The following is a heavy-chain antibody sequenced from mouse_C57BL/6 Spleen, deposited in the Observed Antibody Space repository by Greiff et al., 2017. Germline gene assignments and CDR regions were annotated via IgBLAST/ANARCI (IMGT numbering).Heavy chain of an antibody. D-gene: IGHD1-1*01. CDR2: ISDGGSYT. V-gene: IGHV5-4*01. J-gene: IGHJ2*01. CDR1: GFTFSSYA. Sequence: EVKLVESGGGLVKPGGSLKLSCAASGFTFSSYAMSWVRQTPEKRLEWVATISDGGSYTYYPDNVKGRFTISRDNAKNNLYLQMSHLKSEDTAMYYCARDGYGLGGSSSFDYWGQGTTLTVSS. CDR3: ARDGYGLGGSSSFDY.